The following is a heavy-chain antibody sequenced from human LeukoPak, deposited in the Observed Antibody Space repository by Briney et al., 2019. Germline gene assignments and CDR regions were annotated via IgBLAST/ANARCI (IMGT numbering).Heavy chain of an antibody. V-gene: IGHV3-48*03. J-gene: IGHJ3*02. CDR3: ARDLVSGAYTFDI. CDR2: ISGSGSTI. Sequence: GGSLRLSCAASGLTFRDYDINWVRQAPGKGLEWVSYISGSGSTIYYADSVRGRFTIPRDNAKNSLYLQMNSLRAEDTAVYYCARDLVSGAYTFDIWGQGTMVTVSS. D-gene: IGHD3-16*01. CDR1: GLTFRDYD.